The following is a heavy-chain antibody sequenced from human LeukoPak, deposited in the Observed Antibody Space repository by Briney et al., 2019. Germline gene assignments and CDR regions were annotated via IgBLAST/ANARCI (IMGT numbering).Heavy chain of an antibody. Sequence: GGSLRLSCAASGFTVSSNYMSWVRQAPGKGLEWVSVIYSGGSTYYADSVKGRSTTPRDNSKTTLYLQMNSLRAEDTAVYYCARDSGYSSGWLDYWGQGTLVTVSS. CDR1: GFTVSSNY. V-gene: IGHV3-53*01. J-gene: IGHJ4*02. CDR2: IYSGGST. CDR3: ARDSGYSSGWLDY. D-gene: IGHD6-19*01.